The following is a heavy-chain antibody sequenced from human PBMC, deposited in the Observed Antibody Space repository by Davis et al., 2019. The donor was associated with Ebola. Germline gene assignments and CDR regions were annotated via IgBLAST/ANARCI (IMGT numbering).Heavy chain of an antibody. D-gene: IGHD2-21*01. CDR3: ARDTRPCGGDCYDDTFDM. CDR1: GVSITTFL. V-gene: IGHV4-59*12. J-gene: IGHJ3*02. CDR2: IHHGGSA. Sequence: PSETLSLTCTVSGVSITTFLWSWIRQPPGKGLEWAGYIHHGGSANSNPSLRSRVTFSIDTSKSQVSLKLTSVTAADTAVYYCARDTRPCGGDCYDDTFDMWGRGTMVIVSS.